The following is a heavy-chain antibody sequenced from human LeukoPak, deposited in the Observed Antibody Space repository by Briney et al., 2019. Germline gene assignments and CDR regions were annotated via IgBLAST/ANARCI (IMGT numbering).Heavy chain of an antibody. CDR3: ARMEDYYFDY. V-gene: IGHV3-74*01. Sequence: PGGSPRLSCAASGFTFSSYWMHWVRQAPGKGLVWVSRINGDGSSTSYADSVKGRFTISRDNAKNTLYLQMNSLRAEDTAVYYCARMEDYYFDYWGQGTLVTVSS. CDR2: INGDGSST. D-gene: IGHD3-3*01. J-gene: IGHJ4*02. CDR1: GFTFSSYW.